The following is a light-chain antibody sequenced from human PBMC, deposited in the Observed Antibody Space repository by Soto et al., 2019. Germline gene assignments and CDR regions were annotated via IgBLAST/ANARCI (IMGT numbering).Light chain of an antibody. CDR2: LNSGGSH. V-gene: IGLV4-69*01. CDR1: SGHSSYA. CDR3: QTWGTGTVV. Sequence: QAVLTQSPSASASLGASVKLTCTLSSGHSSYAIAWHQQQPEKGPRYLMKLNSGGSHSKGDGIPDRFSGSSSGAERYLTTSSLAYEDEADYYCQTWGTGTVVFGGGTKLTVL. J-gene: IGLJ2*01.